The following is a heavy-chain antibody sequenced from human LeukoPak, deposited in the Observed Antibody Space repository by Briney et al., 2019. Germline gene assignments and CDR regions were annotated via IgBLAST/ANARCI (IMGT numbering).Heavy chain of an antibody. CDR2: FDTEDGET. CDR3: ATDPVGYCSANGCYSVDY. V-gene: IGHV1-24*01. J-gene: IGHJ4*02. CDR1: GYTLTELS. D-gene: IGHD2-15*01. Sequence: ASVKVSCKVSGYTLTELSMHWVRQAPGKGLEWMGGFDTEDGETIYAQKFQGRVTMTEDTSTDTAYMELSSLRSDDTAVYYCATDPVGYCSANGCYSVDYWGQGTLVTVSS.